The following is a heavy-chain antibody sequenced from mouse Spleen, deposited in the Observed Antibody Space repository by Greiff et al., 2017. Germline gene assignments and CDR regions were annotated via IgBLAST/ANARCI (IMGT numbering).Heavy chain of an antibody. CDR1: GFTFSSYA. D-gene: IGHD2-10*02. Sequence: EVKLQESGGGLVKPGGSLKLSCAASGFTFSSYAMSWVRQTPEKRLEWVASISSGGSTYYPDSVKGRFTISRDNARNILYLQMSSLRSEDTAMYYCARGRYGNYWYFDVWGAGTTVTVSS. CDR3: ARGRYGNYWYFDV. J-gene: IGHJ1*01. CDR2: ISSGGST. V-gene: IGHV5-6-5*01.